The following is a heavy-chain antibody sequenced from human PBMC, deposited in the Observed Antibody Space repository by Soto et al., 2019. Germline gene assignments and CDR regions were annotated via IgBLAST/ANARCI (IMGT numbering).Heavy chain of an antibody. CDR3: ARDGGRHSGGIDY. CDR1: GGTFSSYS. CDR2: IIPIFGTA. J-gene: IGHJ4*02. V-gene: IGHV1-69*01. Sequence: QVQLVQSGAEVKKPGSSVKVSCKASGGTFSSYSINWVRQAPGQGLEWMGEIIPIFGTANYAQKFQGRVTITADESTSTAYVERSSLRSEDTAVYSCARDGGRHSGGIDYWGQGPPVTVSS. D-gene: IGHD1-26*01.